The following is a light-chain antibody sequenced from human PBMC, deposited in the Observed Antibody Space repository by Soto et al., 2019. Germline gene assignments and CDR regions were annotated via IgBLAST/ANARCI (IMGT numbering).Light chain of an antibody. V-gene: IGKV1-39*01. J-gene: IGKJ2*01. CDR1: QSISSY. Sequence: DIQMTQSPSSLSASVGERVTITCRASQSISSYLNWYQQKPGKAPNLLISAASSLQSAVPSRFSGSGSGTDFTLTISSLQPEDFATYYCQQSYSTPPTFAQGTKLEIK. CDR2: AAS. CDR3: QQSYSTPPT.